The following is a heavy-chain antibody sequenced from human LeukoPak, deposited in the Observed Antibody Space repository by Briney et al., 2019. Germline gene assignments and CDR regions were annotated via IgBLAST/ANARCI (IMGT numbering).Heavy chain of an antibody. Sequence: GGSLRLSCAASGFTFDDYGMSWVRRAPGKGLEWVSGINWNGGSTGYADSVKGRFTISRDNAKNSLYLQMNSLRAEDTALYYCARVVEAGMYYDFWSGYSPWGQGTQVTVSS. CDR2: INWNGGST. CDR3: ARVVEAGMYYDFWSGYSP. J-gene: IGHJ5*02. D-gene: IGHD3-3*01. V-gene: IGHV3-20*04. CDR1: GFTFDDYG.